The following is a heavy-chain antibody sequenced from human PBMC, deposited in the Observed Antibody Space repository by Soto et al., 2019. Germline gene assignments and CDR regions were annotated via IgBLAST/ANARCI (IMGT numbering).Heavy chain of an antibody. CDR3: ARCRALWDWDYFDY. CDR1: GYTFTSYD. Sequence: QVQLVQSGAEVKKPGASVKVSCKAPGYTFTSYDINWVRQATGQGLEWMGWMNPNSGNTGYAQKFQGRVTMTRNTSISTAYMELSSLRSEDTAVYYCARCRALWDWDYFDYWGQGTLVTVSS. CDR2: MNPNSGNT. D-gene: IGHD1-26*01. J-gene: IGHJ4*02. V-gene: IGHV1-8*01.